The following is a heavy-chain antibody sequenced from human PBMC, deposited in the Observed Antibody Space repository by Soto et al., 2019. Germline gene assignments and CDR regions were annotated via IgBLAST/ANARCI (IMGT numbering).Heavy chain of an antibody. V-gene: IGHV1-46*03. CDR2: INPRSGKT. J-gene: IGHJ4*02. CDR1: GDTLSTYY. Sequence: VQLVQSGAEVKRPGASVKISCKASGDTLSTYYMHWARQAPGQGLEWMGIINPRSGKTNYPQKFQGRVTITRNTSTTTVYMELSTLRSEDTAMYYCARGVGYSDSSGYPFDYWGQGTLVTVSS. D-gene: IGHD3-22*01. CDR3: ARGVGYSDSSGYPFDY.